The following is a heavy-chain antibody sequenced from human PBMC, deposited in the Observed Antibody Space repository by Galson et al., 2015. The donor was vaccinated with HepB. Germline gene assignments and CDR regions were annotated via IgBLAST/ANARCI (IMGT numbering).Heavy chain of an antibody. CDR3: ARGVDYGDYNNWFDP. D-gene: IGHD4-17*01. CDR2: IIPILGIA. V-gene: IGHV1-69*02. J-gene: IGHJ5*02. Sequence: SVKVSCKASGGTFSSYTISWVRQAPGQGLEWMGRIIPILGIANYAQKFQGRVTITADKSTSTAYMELSSLRSEDTAVYYCARGVDYGDYNNWFDPWGQGTLVTVSS. CDR1: GGTFSSYT.